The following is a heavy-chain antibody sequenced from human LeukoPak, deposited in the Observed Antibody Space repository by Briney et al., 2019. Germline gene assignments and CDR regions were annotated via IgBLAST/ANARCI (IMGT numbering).Heavy chain of an antibody. CDR3: ARVGYYGSGSYWASYGMDV. V-gene: IGHV3-7*03. Sequence: GGSLRLSCAASGFTFTSYWMTWVRQAPGKGLEWVANIKQFGNEKYYVDSVKGRFTISRDNAKNSLYLQMNSLRAEDTAVYYCARVGYYGSGSYWASYGMDVWGKGTTVTVSS. D-gene: IGHD3-10*01. CDR2: IKQFGNEK. CDR1: GFTFTSYW. J-gene: IGHJ6*04.